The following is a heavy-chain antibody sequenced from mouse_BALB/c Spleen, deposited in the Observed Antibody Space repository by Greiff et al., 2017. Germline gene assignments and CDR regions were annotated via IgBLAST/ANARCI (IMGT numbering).Heavy chain of an antibody. CDR3: TRVYGSSPRWYFDV. CDR1: GFTFSSYT. D-gene: IGHD1-1*01. J-gene: IGHJ1*01. V-gene: IGHV5-6-4*01. CDR2: ISSGGSYT. Sequence: EVHLVESGGGLVKPGGSLKLSCAASGFTFSSYTMSWVRQTPEKRLEWVATISSGGSYTYYPDSVKGRFTISRDTAKNTLYLQMSSLKSEDTAMYYCTRVYGSSPRWYFDVWGAGTTVTVSS.